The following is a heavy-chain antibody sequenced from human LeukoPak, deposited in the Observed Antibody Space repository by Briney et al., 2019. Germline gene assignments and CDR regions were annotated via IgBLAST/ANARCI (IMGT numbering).Heavy chain of an antibody. CDR1: GFTFSSYW. D-gene: IGHD3-9*01. CDR2: VSSDGNNM. J-gene: IGHJ4*02. V-gene: IGHV3-74*01. Sequence: PGGSLRVSCAASGFTFSSYWVNWVRQAPGKGLVWVARVSSDGNNMRYADAVKGRFTISRDNAKNTSYLQMNSLRAEDTAVYYCGNLRYGWGQGTLVTVSS. CDR3: GNLRYG.